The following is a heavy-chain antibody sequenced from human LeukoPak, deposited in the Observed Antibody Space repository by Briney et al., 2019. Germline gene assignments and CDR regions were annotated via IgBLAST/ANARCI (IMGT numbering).Heavy chain of an antibody. CDR1: GGSISSGGYY. Sequence: PSQTLSLACTVSGGSISSGGYYWSWIRQHPGKGLEWIGYIYYSGSTHYNPSLKSRVTISVDTSKNQFSLKLSSVTAADTAVYYCARDMTDWWFDPWGQGTLVTVSS. D-gene: IGHD3-9*01. J-gene: IGHJ5*02. V-gene: IGHV4-31*03. CDR2: IYYSGST. CDR3: ARDMTDWWFDP.